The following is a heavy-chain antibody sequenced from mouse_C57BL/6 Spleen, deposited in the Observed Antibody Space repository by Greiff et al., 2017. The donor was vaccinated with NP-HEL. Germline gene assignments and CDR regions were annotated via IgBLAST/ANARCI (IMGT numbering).Heavy chain of an antibody. CDR1: GFTFSSYA. CDR2: ISSGGDYI. Sequence: EVQVVESGEGLVKPGGSLKLSCAASGFTFSSYAMSWVRQTPEKRLEWVAYISSGGDYIYYADTVKGRFTISRDNARNTLYLQMSSLKSEDTAMYYCTREGPGGYFDYWGQGTTLTVSS. V-gene: IGHV5-9-1*02. CDR3: TREGPGGYFDY. J-gene: IGHJ2*01.